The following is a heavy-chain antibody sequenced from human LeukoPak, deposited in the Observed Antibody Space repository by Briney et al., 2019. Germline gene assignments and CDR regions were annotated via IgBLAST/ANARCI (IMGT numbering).Heavy chain of an antibody. V-gene: IGHV3-30*04. CDR2: ISYDGSNK. D-gene: IGHD3-22*01. CDR3: ARAAYDSSGYYFDY. CDR1: GFTFSSYA. J-gene: IGHJ4*02. Sequence: GGSLRLSCAASGFTFSSYAMHWVRQAPGKGLEWVAAISYDGSNKYYADSVKGRFTISRDNSKNTLYLQMNSLRAEDTAVYYCARAAYDSSGYYFDYWGQGTLVTVSS.